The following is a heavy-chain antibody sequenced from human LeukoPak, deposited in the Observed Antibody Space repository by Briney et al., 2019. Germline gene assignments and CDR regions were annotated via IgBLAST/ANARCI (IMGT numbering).Heavy chain of an antibody. J-gene: IGHJ4*02. V-gene: IGHV3-53*01. CDR3: AKLLGPIVVVTASDY. CDR2: TYYDGTT. D-gene: IGHD2-21*02. Sequence: GGSLRLSCAGSGFTVSSTYMSWVRQAPGKGLEWVSTTYYDGTTYSGDSVKGRFSISRDNSKNTLYLQMNSLRAEGTAVYYCAKLLGPIVVVTASDYWGQGTLVTVSS. CDR1: GFTVSSTY.